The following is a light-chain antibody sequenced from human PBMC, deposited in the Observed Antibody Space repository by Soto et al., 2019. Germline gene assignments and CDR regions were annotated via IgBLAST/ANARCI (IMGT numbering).Light chain of an antibody. J-gene: IGKJ4*01. CDR3: QQRSNWPLT. V-gene: IGKV3-11*01. CDR1: HSVSRY. Sequence: EIVLTQSPATLSLSPVERSTLSCRAIHSVSRYLSWYQQKPGQAPRLLMYDASNRATGIPARFRGSGSGTDFTLNISSLEPEDFAVYYCQQRSNWPLTFGGGTKVEIK. CDR2: DAS.